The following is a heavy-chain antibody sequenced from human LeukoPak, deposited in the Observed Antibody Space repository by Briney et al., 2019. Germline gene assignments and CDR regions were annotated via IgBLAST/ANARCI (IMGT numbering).Heavy chain of an antibody. V-gene: IGHV3-21*01. CDR3: VIGSGLFDY. Sequence: GGSLRLSCAASGFTFSDYNMNWVRQAPGKGLEWVSSISSGSSYIYCADSVKGRFTISRDNTKYSLYLQMNSLRAEDTAAYYCVIGSGLFDYWGQGTLVTVSS. D-gene: IGHD3-10*01. CDR2: ISSGSSYI. CDR1: GFTFSDYN. J-gene: IGHJ4*02.